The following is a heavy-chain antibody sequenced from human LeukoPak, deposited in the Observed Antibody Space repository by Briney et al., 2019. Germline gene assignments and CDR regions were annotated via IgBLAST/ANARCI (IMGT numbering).Heavy chain of an antibody. V-gene: IGHV5-51*01. CDR3: ARGGIAVANSNWFDP. CDR1: GYSFTSYW. J-gene: IGHJ5*02. Sequence: GESLKISCKGSGYSFTSYWIGWVRQMPGKGLEWMGIIYPGDSDTRYSPSFQGQVTISADKSISTAYLQWSSLKASDTAMCYCARGGIAVANSNWFDPWGQGTLVTVSS. D-gene: IGHD6-19*01. CDR2: IYPGDSDT.